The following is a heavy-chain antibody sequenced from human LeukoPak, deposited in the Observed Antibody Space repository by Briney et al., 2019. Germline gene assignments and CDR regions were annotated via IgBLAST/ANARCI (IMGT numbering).Heavy chain of an antibody. Sequence: GGSLRLSCAASGFTFSSYAMHWVRQAPGKGLEWVAVISYDGSSKYYADSVKGRFTISRDNSKNTLYLQMNSLRAEDTAVYYCARDSKGSAYYYDSSGYKAYFDYWGQGTLVTVSS. J-gene: IGHJ4*02. CDR2: ISYDGSSK. D-gene: IGHD3-22*01. CDR1: GFTFSSYA. CDR3: ARDSKGSAYYYDSSGYKAYFDY. V-gene: IGHV3-30-3*01.